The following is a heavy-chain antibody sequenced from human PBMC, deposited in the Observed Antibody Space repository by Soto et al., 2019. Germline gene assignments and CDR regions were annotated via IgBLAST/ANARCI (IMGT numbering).Heavy chain of an antibody. CDR1: GGGGSKTWTA. D-gene: IGHD3-10*01. CDR2: TYYRSKWYS. J-gene: IGHJ4*02. Sequence: TGRMSGGGGSKTWTACRWVRKYPSRGLEWLGRTYYRSKWYSDYAVSVKSRITINPDTSKSKFSLQLKSVTPEDTAVYNWARRSYYSGGVWGQGTLVS. V-gene: IGHV6-1*01. CDR3: ARRSYYSGGV.